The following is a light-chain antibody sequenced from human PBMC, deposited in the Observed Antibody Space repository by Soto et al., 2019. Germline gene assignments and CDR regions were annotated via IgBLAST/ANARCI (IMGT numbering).Light chain of an antibody. J-gene: IGLJ1*01. Sequence: SYELTQPPSVSVAPGQTARITCGGNSIGSKSVHWYQQKPGQAPVLVGYDDSDRPSGIPERFSGSNSGNTATLTISRVEAGEEADDYCQVWDSSDHRYVFGTGTKLTVL. V-gene: IGLV3-21*02. CDR3: QVWDSSDHRYV. CDR2: DDS. CDR1: SIGSKS.